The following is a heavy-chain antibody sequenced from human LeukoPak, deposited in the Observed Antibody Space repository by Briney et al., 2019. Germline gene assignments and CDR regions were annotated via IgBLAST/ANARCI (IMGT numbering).Heavy chain of an antibody. Sequence: TSETLSLTCAVYGGSFSAYYWSWIRQPPGKGLEWIGEINHSGSTNYNPSLKSRVVISVDTSKNQFSLKLSSVTAADTAVYYCARPRGYSGYFDYWGQGTLVTVSS. CDR3: ARPRGYSGYFDY. D-gene: IGHD5-12*01. CDR2: INHSGST. J-gene: IGHJ4*02. CDR1: GGSFSAYY. V-gene: IGHV4-34*01.